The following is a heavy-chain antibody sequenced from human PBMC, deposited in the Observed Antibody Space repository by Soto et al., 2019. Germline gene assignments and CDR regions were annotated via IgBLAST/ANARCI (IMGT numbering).Heavy chain of an antibody. V-gene: IGHV3-30*18. Sequence: QVQLVESGGGVVQPERSLRLSCEASGFIFSSYGMHWVRQAPGKGLEWVAVVSHDGSNKKYVDSVEGRFTISRDNSKNTLYLQMNSLRAEDTAVYYCAKDTYDYSSSGYYIFDYWGQGTLVTVSS. CDR1: GFIFSSYG. CDR3: AKDTYDYSSSGYYIFDY. CDR2: VSHDGSNK. D-gene: IGHD3-22*01. J-gene: IGHJ4*02.